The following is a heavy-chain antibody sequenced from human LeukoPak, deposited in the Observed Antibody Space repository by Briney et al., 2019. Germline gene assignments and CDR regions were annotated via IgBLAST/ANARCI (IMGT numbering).Heavy chain of an antibody. Sequence: PGGSLRLSCAASGFTFSDYTLNWVRQAPGKGLEWVSSMTGRKSYIFYADSVKGRFTISRDNAENSVYLQMDNLGAEDTAIYYCARDDGGNLNDAFDIWGPGTMVTVS. CDR2: MTGRKSYI. D-gene: IGHD4-23*01. CDR3: ARDDGGNLNDAFDI. V-gene: IGHV3-21*01. CDR1: GFTFSDYT. J-gene: IGHJ3*02.